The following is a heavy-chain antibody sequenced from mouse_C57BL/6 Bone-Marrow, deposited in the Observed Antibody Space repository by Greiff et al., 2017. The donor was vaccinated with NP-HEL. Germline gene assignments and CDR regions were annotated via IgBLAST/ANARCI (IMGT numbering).Heavy chain of an antibody. Sequence: QVQLKESGAELARPGASVKLSCKASGYTFTSYGISWVKQRTGQGLEWIGEIYPRSGNTYYNEKFKGKATLTADKSPSTAYMELRSLTSEDSAVYFCARYYYGSSSAWFAYWGQGTLVTVSA. J-gene: IGHJ3*01. CDR2: IYPRSGNT. D-gene: IGHD1-1*01. V-gene: IGHV1-81*01. CDR3: ARYYYGSSSAWFAY. CDR1: GYTFTSYG.